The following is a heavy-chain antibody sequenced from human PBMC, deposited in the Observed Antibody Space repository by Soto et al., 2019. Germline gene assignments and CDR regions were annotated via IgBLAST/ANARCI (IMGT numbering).Heavy chain of an antibody. Sequence: PGGSLRLSCAASGFTFSTYTMNWVRQAPGKGLEWVSSISSSSSYRYYTDSVKGRFTISRDNAKNSLYLQMNSLRAEDTAVYYCARVVDYYDPYYYGMDVWGQGTTVTVSS. CDR2: ISSSSSYR. CDR3: ARVVDYYDPYYYGMDV. CDR1: GFTFSTYT. V-gene: IGHV3-21*01. D-gene: IGHD3-22*01. J-gene: IGHJ6*02.